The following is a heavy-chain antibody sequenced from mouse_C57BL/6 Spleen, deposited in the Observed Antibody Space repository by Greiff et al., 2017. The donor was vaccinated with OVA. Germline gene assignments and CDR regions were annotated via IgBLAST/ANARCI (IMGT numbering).Heavy chain of an antibody. CDR2: IDPSDSYT. CDR1: GYTFTSYW. J-gene: IGHJ2*01. V-gene: IGHV1-50*01. CDR3: ARSRPLDY. Sequence: QVQLQQPGAELVKPGASVKLSCKASGYTFTSYWMQWVNQRPGQGLEWIGEIDPSDSYTNYNQKFKGKATLTVDTSSSTAYMQLSSLTSEDSAVYYWARSRPLDYWGQGTTLTVAS.